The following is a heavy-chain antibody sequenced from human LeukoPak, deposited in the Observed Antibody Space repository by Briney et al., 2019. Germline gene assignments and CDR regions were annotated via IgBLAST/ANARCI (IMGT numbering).Heavy chain of an antibody. CDR2: ISSSGSTI. J-gene: IGHJ4*02. CDR1: GFTFSSYE. Sequence: GGSLRLSCAASGFTFSSYEMNWVRQAPGKGLEWVSYISSSGSTIIYADSVKGRFTISRDNAKNSLYLQMNSLRAEDTAVYYCAREGTRGLFDSWGQGTLVTVSS. V-gene: IGHV3-48*03. CDR3: AREGTRGLFDS. D-gene: IGHD1/OR15-1a*01.